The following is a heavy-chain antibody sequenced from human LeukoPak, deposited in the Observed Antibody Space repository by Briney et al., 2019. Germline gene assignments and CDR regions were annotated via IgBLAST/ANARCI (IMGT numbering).Heavy chain of an antibody. CDR1: GGSFSGYY. V-gene: IGHV4-34*01. D-gene: IGHD6-6*01. Sequence: SETLSLTCAVYGGSFSGYYWSWIRQPPGKRLEWIGEINHSGSTNYNPSLKSRVTISVDTSKNQFSLKLSSVTAADTAVYYCARGSARPKRGVDYWGQGTLVTVSS. CDR3: ARGSARPKRGVDY. J-gene: IGHJ4*02. CDR2: INHSGST.